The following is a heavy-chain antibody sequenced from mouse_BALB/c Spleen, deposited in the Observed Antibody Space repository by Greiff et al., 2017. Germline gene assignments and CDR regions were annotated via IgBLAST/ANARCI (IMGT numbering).Heavy chain of an antibody. CDR3: ERGTTALDY. V-gene: IGHV5-12-2*01. Sequence: EVMLVESGGGLVQPGGSLKLSCAASGFTFSSYTMSWVRQTPEKRLEWVAYISNGGGSTYYPDTVKGRFTISRDNAKNTLYLQMSSLKSEDTAMYYCERGTTALDYWGEGTTVTVSS. J-gene: IGHJ1*01. CDR1: GFTFSSYT. D-gene: IGHD3-1*01. CDR2: ISNGGGST.